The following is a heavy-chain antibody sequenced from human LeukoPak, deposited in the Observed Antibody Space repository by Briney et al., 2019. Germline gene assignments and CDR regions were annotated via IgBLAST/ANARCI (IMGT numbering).Heavy chain of an antibody. V-gene: IGHV1-58*02. D-gene: IGHD1-14*01. CDR3: AAERYEGHCCWFDP. Sequence: SVKVSCKTSVFTFGTSTMQGVRQAPGQGLEWIGWIVVSSSYREYAQKLQERVTITTGMSTSSSYLELRSLEFEDTAVYYCAAERYEGHCCWFDPWGQGTLVTVSS. CDR2: IVVSSSYR. CDR1: VFTFGTST. J-gene: IGHJ5*02.